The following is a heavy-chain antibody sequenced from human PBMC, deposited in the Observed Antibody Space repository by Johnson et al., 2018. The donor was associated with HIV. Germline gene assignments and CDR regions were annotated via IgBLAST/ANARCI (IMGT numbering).Heavy chain of an antibody. J-gene: IGHJ3*02. CDR2: IWYDGINN. D-gene: IGHD2-15*01. CDR1: GFTFSSYG. V-gene: IGHV3-33*06. Sequence: QVQLVESGGGVVQPGRSLRLSCAAFGFTFSSYGIHWVRQAPGKGLEWVAVIWYDGINNYYADSVKGRFTISRDNSKNTLYLQMNSRRAEDTAVYYCAKDRWVGVGDAFDIWGQGTMVTVSS. CDR3: AKDRWVGVGDAFDI.